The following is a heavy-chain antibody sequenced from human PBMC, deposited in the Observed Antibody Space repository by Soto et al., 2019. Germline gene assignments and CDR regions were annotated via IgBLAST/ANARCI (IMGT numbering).Heavy chain of an antibody. CDR3: ARDIVVVSADYCYYYGMDG. D-gene: IGHD2-21*02. V-gene: IGHV4-31*03. CDR1: GGSISSGGYY. CDR2: IYYSGST. J-gene: IGHJ6*02. Sequence: QVQLQESGPGLVKPSQTLSLTCTVSGGSISSGGYYWSWIRSHPGKRLQGIGYIYYSGSTYYNPSRECRVTISVDTSKTQFSRTLSSVAAAGTAVYYCARDIVVVSADYCYYYGMDGWGHGTSVSVSS.